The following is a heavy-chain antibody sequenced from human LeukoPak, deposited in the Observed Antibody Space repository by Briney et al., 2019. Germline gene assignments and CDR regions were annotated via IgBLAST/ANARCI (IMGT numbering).Heavy chain of an antibody. CDR3: ARQDGNSKYYFDY. D-gene: IGHD1-1*01. J-gene: IGHJ4*02. CDR2: IYPGDSDT. Sequence: GESLKLSYKCSGYSFTYYWIGWVRQMPGKGLEWMGIIYPGDSDTRYRPSFQGQVTISVDKSISTAYLQWSSLKASDTAMYYCARQDGNSKYYFDYWGQGTLVTVSS. V-gene: IGHV5-51*01. CDR1: GYSFTYYW.